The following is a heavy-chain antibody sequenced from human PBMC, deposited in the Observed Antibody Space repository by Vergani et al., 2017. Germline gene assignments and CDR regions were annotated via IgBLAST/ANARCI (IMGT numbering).Heavy chain of an antibody. J-gene: IGHJ4*02. CDR2: ISSSGSTI. V-gene: IGHV3-48*03. D-gene: IGHD3-10*01. Sequence: EVQLVESGGGLVQPGGSLRLSCAASGFTFSSYEMNWVRQAPGKGLEWVSYISSSGSTIYYADSVKGRFTISRDNAKNSLYLQMNSLRAEDTAVYYCARESALWFGELFRWYFDYWGQGTLVTVSS. CDR3: ARESALWFGELFRWYFDY. CDR1: GFTFSSYE.